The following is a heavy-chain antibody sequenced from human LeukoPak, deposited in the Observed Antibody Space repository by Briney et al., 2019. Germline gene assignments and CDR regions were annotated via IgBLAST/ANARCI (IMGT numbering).Heavy chain of an antibody. Sequence: GGSLRLSCGASGFTFRDYWMTWVRQAPGKELEWVANVKQDGTEKFYVDSVKGRFTISRDNGKNSLYLQMNSLRVEDTAIYYCARAGGTSWADYWGQGTLVTVSS. V-gene: IGHV3-7*01. J-gene: IGHJ4*02. CDR1: GFTFRDYW. D-gene: IGHD6-13*01. CDR2: VKQDGTEK. CDR3: ARAGGTSWADY.